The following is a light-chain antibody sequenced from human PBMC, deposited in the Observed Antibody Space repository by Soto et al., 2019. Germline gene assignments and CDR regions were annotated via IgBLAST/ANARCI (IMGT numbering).Light chain of an antibody. V-gene: IGLV4-69*01. CDR1: SGHSSYA. CDR2: LDSDGSH. J-gene: IGLJ2*01. Sequence: QPVLTQSPSAPASLGASVKLTCTLSSGHSSYAIAWHQQQPEKGPRYLMKLDSDGSHTKGDAIPDRFSGSSSGAERYLTISSLQSEDEADYYCQPWGTGIHVDFGGGTKLTVL. CDR3: QPWGTGIHVD.